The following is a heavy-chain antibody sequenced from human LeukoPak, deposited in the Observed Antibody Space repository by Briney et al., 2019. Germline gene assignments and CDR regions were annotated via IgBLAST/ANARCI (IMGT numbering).Heavy chain of an antibody. CDR2: IYYSGST. D-gene: IGHD3-22*01. Sequence: SETLSLTCTVSGGSISSSSYYWGWIRQPPGKELEWIGSIYYSGSTYYNPSLKSRVTISVDTSKNQFSLKLSSVTAADTAVYYRASRDYYDSSGYYDVDYWGQGTLVTVSS. V-gene: IGHV4-39*01. J-gene: IGHJ4*02. CDR1: GGSISSSSYY. CDR3: ASRDYYDSSGYYDVDY.